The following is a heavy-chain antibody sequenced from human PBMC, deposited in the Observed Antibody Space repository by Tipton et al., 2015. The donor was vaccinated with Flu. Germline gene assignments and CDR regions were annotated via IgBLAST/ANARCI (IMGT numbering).Heavy chain of an antibody. J-gene: IGHJ4*02. D-gene: IGHD6-13*01. CDR3: ARSASWYGPLDY. CDR1: GGSISGYY. CDR2: IYSSGTA. Sequence: TLSLTCTVPGGSISGYYWSWVRQPAGKGLEWIGRIYSSGTANYSPSLKTRVTMSVDTSSNQFFLSLKSVTATDTAIYYCARSASWYGPLDYWGQGNLVTVSS. V-gene: IGHV4-4*07.